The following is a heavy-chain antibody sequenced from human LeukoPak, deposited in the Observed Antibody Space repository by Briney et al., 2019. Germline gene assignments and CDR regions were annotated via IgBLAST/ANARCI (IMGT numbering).Heavy chain of an antibody. CDR1: GFTFSSYA. CDR3: AKSYGPLPYYFDY. V-gene: IGHV3-23*01. Sequence: PGGSLRLSCAASGFTFSSYAMSWVRQAPGKGLEWVSAISGSGGSTYYADSVKGRFTISRDNSKNTLYLQKNSLRAEDTAVYYCAKSYGPLPYYFDYWGQGTLVTVSS. CDR2: ISGSGGST. D-gene: IGHD4-17*01. J-gene: IGHJ4*02.